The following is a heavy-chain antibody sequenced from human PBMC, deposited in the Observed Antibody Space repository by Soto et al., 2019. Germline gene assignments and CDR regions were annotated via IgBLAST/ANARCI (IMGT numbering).Heavy chain of an antibody. CDR2: INPHGGST. CDR1: SDTFASCY. J-gene: IGHJ5*02. V-gene: IGHV1-46*01. CDR3: ARSSGGNFGIIIEGTNWFAP. Sequence: ASVKASWNAPSDTFASCYLNWVRQSPEQGLEWMGVINPHGGSTAYAQKFKGRVTLTRDTSASTVYMEVSSLTSEDTAMYYCARSSGGNFGIIIEGTNWFAPCGQGTLVTVPQ. D-gene: IGHD1-26*01.